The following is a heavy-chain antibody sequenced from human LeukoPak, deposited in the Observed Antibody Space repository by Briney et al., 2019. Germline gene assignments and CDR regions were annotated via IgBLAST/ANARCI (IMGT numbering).Heavy chain of an antibody. V-gene: IGHV1-2*02. CDR1: GYTFTGYY. J-gene: IGHJ4*02. D-gene: IGHD5-18*01. CDR2: INPNSGGT. Sequence: ASVKVSCKASGYTFTGYYMHWVRQAPGQGLEWMGWINPNSGGTNYAQKFQGRVTMTRDTSISTAYLELSSLRSEDTAVYYCARGTLDTAMAEFDYWGQGTLVTVSS. CDR3: ARGTLDTAMAEFDY.